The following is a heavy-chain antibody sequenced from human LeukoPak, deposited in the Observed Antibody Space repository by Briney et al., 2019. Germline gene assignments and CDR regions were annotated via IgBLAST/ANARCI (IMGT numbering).Heavy chain of an antibody. CDR3: ARGMVRGVIRSPLHWFDP. CDR1: GGSFSGYY. D-gene: IGHD3-10*01. Sequence: SETLSLTCAVYGGSFSGYYWSWIRQPPGKGLEWIGEINHSGSTNYNPSLKSRVTISVDTSKNQFSLKLSSVTAADTAVYYCARGMVRGVIRSPLHWFDPWGEGTLVTVSS. J-gene: IGHJ5*02. CDR2: INHSGST. V-gene: IGHV4-34*01.